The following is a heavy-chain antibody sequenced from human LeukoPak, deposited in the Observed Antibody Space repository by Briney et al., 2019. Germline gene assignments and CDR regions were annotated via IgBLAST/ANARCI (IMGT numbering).Heavy chain of an antibody. V-gene: IGHV4-4*07. CDR1: GGSISSYY. CDR3: ARGRAVAGRKDYYYYMDV. Sequence: SETLSLTCTVSGGSISSYYWSWIRQPAGKGLEWIGRIYTSGSTDYNPSLKSRVTMSVDTSKNQFSLKLSSVTAADTAVYYCARGRAVAGRKDYYYYMDVWGKGTTVTISS. CDR2: IYTSGST. J-gene: IGHJ6*03. D-gene: IGHD6-19*01.